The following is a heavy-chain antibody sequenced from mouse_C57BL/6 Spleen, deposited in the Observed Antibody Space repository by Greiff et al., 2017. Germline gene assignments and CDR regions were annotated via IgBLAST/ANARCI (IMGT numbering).Heavy chain of an antibody. CDR3: ARAYDYDGAY. CDR1: GYTFTDYN. V-gene: IGHV1-18*01. Sequence: EVHLVESGPELVKPGASVKIPCKASGYTFTDYNMDWVKQSHGKSLEWIGDINPNNGGTIYNQKFKGKATLTVDKSSSTAYMELRSLTSEDTAVYYCARAYDYDGAYWGQGTLVTVSA. D-gene: IGHD2-4*01. J-gene: IGHJ3*01. CDR2: INPNNGGT.